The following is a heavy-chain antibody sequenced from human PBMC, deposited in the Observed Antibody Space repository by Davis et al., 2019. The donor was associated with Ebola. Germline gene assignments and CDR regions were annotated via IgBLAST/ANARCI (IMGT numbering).Heavy chain of an antibody. J-gene: IGHJ4*02. CDR3: ARGRDGYNPTADY. V-gene: IGHV1-18*01. CDR2: ISAYNGNT. Sequence: ASVKVSCKASGYTFTNYGVSWVRQAPGQGLEWMGWISAYNGNTNYAQKLHDRVTMTTDTSTSTAYMELRSLRSDDTAVYYCARGRDGYNPTADYWGQGTLVTVSS. CDR1: GYTFTNYG. D-gene: IGHD5-24*01.